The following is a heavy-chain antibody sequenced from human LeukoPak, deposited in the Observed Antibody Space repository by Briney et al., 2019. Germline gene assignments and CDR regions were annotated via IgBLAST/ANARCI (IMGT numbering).Heavy chain of an antibody. D-gene: IGHD3-16*02. V-gene: IGHV1-2*02. Sequence: ASVKVSCKACGYTFTSNYMHWVRQAPGQGLEWVGWINPNSCGTNYAQKFQGRLTMTRDTSFNTPSMELSRQRSDDTAVYYCARELDYVWGSYRTPFDYWGQGTLVTVSS. J-gene: IGHJ4*02. CDR1: GYTFTSNY. CDR3: ARELDYVWGSYRTPFDY. CDR2: INPNSCGT.